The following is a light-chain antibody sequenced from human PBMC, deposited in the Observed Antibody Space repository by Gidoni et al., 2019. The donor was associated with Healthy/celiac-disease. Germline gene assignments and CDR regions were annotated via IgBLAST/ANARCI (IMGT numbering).Light chain of an antibody. CDR2: DVS. J-gene: IGLJ2*01. V-gene: IGLV2-14*03. CDR1: SSDVGGYNY. CDR3: SSYTSSSTLV. Sequence: QSALTQPASVSWLPGQSITISCTGTSSDVGGYNYVSWYQQHPGKAPKLMIYDVSNRPSGVSNRFSGSKSGNTASLTISGLQAEDEADYYCSSYTSSSTLVFGGGTKLTVL.